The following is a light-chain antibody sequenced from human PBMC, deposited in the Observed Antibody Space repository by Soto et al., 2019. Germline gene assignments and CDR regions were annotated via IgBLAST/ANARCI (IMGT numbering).Light chain of an antibody. V-gene: IGKV1-13*02. CDR3: QQYNSLYT. CDR1: QGFGSP. Sequence: IQMTQSPSSLSASVGDRVTISCRTSQGFGSPLAWYQQTPGKPPRLLIYDGSTLQSGVPTRFSGSGSETEFTLTISSLQPDDSATYYCQQYNSLYTFGQGTKVEIK. J-gene: IGKJ2*01. CDR2: DGS.